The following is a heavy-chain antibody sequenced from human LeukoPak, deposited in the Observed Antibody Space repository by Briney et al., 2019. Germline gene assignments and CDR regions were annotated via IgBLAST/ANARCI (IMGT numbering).Heavy chain of an antibody. Sequence: GGSLRLSCAASGFTVSSNYMSWVRQAPGKGLEWVSVIYSGGSTYYADSVKGRVTISRGNSKNTLYLQMNSLRAEDTAVYYCARDPTAVDTGYWGQGTLVTVSS. J-gene: IGHJ4*02. CDR2: IYSGGST. CDR1: GFTVSSNY. CDR3: ARDPTAVDTGY. V-gene: IGHV3-53*01. D-gene: IGHD5-18*01.